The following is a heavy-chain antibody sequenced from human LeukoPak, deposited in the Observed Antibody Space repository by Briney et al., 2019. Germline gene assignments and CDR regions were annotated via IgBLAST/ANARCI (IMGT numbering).Heavy chain of an antibody. J-gene: IGHJ4*02. D-gene: IGHD2-2*01. CDR1: GFTFSSYS. Sequence: GGSLRLSCAASGFTFSSYSMNWVRQAPGKGLEWVSTISGSGGSTYYADSVKGRFTISRDNSKNTLYLQMNSLRAEDTAVYYCATPGGCSSTSCYYFDYWGQGTLVTVSS. V-gene: IGHV3-23*01. CDR2: ISGSGGST. CDR3: ATPGGCSSTSCYYFDY.